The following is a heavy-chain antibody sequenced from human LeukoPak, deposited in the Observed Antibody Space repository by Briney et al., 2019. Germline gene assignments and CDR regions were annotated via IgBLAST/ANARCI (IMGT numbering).Heavy chain of an antibody. D-gene: IGHD3-10*01. V-gene: IGHV3-21*01. CDR1: GFTFSSYS. CDR2: ISSSSSYI. CDR3: ARDRYYGSGSYSAPDAFDI. Sequence: PGGSLRLSCAASGFTFSSYSMNWVRQAPGKGLEWVSAISSSSSYIYYADSVKGRFTISRDNAKNSLYLQMNSLRAEDTAVYYCARDRYYGSGSYSAPDAFDIWGQGTMVTVSS. J-gene: IGHJ3*02.